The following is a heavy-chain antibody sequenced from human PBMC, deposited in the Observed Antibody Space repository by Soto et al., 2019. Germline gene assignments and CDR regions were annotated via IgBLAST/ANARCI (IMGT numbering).Heavy chain of an antibody. D-gene: IGHD1-26*01. J-gene: IGHJ4*02. CDR3: ARAPSGSYPEFDY. CDR2: ITYDGSNQ. CDR1: FIFSSYT. V-gene: IGHV3-30-3*01. Sequence: FIFSSYTMHWVRQAPGKGLEWVGVITYDGSNQYYADSVKGRFTISRDNSRNMLFLQMNSLRPDDTAVYYCARAPSGSYPEFDYWGQGTLVTVSS.